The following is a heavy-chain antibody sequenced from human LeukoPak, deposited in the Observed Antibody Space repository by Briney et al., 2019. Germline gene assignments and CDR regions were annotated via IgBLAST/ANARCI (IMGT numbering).Heavy chain of an antibody. J-gene: IGHJ4*02. D-gene: IGHD1-26*01. CDR1: GGSITNYY. V-gene: IGHV4-59*01. CDR3: ARAGGSYFHSFDY. CDR2: IYYSGST. Sequence: SETLSLTCTVSGGSITNYYWSWLRQPPGKGLEWIGYIYYSGSTNYNPSLKSRVTISVDTSKNQFSLKLSSVTAADTAVYYCARAGGSYFHSFDYWGQGTLVTVSS.